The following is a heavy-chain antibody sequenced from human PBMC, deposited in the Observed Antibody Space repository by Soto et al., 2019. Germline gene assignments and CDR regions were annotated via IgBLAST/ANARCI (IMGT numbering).Heavy chain of an antibody. Sequence: SETLSLTCTVSGGSLSSYYWSWIRQPPGKGLEWIGYIYYSGSTNYNPSLKSRVTISVDTSKNQFSLKLSSVTAADTAVYYCARSWGRTIDYWGQGTLVTVSS. D-gene: IGHD6-13*01. J-gene: IGHJ4*02. CDR2: IYYSGST. CDR3: ARSWGRTIDY. CDR1: GGSLSSYY. V-gene: IGHV4-59*08.